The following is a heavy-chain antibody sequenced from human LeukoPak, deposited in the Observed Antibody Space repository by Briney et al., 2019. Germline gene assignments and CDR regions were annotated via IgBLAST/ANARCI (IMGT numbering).Heavy chain of an antibody. V-gene: IGHV3-20*04. CDR3: ARDLDLSGFDY. Sequence: AGGSLRLSCTASGFTFDDYGMTWVRQAPGKGLEWVSAINWNGGSTGYADSVKGRFTISRDNAKNSLYVQMNSLRAEDTAFYYCARDLDLSGFDYWGQGTLVTVSS. D-gene: IGHD3-10*01. CDR2: INWNGGST. CDR1: GFTFDDYG. J-gene: IGHJ4*02.